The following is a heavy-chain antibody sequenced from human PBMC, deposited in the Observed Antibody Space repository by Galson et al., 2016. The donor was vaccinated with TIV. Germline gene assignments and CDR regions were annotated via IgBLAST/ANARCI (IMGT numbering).Heavy chain of an antibody. CDR1: GFIFSSYW. J-gene: IGHJ4*03. CDR3: ARWLMVQGVIRYLDY. D-gene: IGHD3-10*01. Sequence: SLRLSCAASGFIFSSYWMSWVRQAPGKGLEWVANINQPGGEKYYGDSVKGRSAIHRDNAKNLLYLQVNSLTVEDTAVDYCARWLMVQGVIRYLDYWGQGTQVTVSS. V-gene: IGHV3-7*01. CDR2: INQPGGEK.